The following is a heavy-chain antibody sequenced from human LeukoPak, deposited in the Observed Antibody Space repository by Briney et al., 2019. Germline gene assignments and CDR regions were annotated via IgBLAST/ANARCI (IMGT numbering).Heavy chain of an antibody. D-gene: IGHD3-22*01. J-gene: IGHJ4*02. V-gene: IGHV3-30*02. Sequence: PGGSLRLSCAASGVTFSSHGMHWVRQAPGKGREWVAFIRHDGSNKYYADSVKGRFTISRDNSKNTLYVQMNSLRAEDTAVYYCAKDRSDYYYDTTGPLNYWGQGTLFTVSS. CDR2: IRHDGSNK. CDR3: AKDRSDYYYDTTGPLNY. CDR1: GVTFSSHG.